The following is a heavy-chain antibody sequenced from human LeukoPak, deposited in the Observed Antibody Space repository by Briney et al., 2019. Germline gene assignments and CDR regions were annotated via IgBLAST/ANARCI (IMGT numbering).Heavy chain of an antibody. CDR1: GGSISSYY. D-gene: IGHD2-2*02. V-gene: IGHV4-4*07. J-gene: IGHJ6*02. CDR2: IYTSGST. Sequence: PSETLSLTCTVSGGSISSYYWSWIRQPAGKGLEWIGRIYTSGSTNYNPSLKSRVTMSVDTSKNQLSLKLSSVTAADTAVYYCARLGYCSSTSCYTDYGMDVWGQGTTVTVSS. CDR3: ARLGYCSSTSCYTDYGMDV.